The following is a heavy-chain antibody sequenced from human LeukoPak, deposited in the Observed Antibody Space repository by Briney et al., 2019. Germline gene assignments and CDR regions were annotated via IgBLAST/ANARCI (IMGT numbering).Heavy chain of an antibody. V-gene: IGHV1-18*01. CDR2: IGAYNGYT. Sequence: GASVKVSCKGSGYTFSNYGINWVRQVPGQGLEWMGWIGAYNGYTIYADNLQGRVTMTTDTSTSTAHMGLRSLRSDDTAVYYCARDLRRDESSNYYYIGWFDLWGQGTLVTVSS. D-gene: IGHD3-22*01. J-gene: IGHJ5*01. CDR3: ARDLRRDESSNYYYIGWFDL. CDR1: GYTFSNYG.